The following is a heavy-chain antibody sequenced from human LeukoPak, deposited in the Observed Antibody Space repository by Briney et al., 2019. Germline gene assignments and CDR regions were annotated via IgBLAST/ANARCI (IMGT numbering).Heavy chain of an antibody. J-gene: IGHJ5*02. CDR1: GFTFGAYW. Sequence: GGSLRLSCVASGFTFGAYWMHWVRQAPGKGLEWVSSINPSSNYIYYTDSVKGRFTISRDNAKNSLYLQMNGLRAEDTAIYYCARGHDSNSGFDPWGQGTLVTVSS. D-gene: IGHD3-22*01. CDR2: INPSSNYI. V-gene: IGHV3-21*01. CDR3: ARGHDSNSGFDP.